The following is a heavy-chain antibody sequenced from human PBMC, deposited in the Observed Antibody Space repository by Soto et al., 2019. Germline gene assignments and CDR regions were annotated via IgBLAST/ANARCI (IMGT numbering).Heavy chain of an antibody. CDR1: GGSISSSSYY. CDR3: ARPAGYSSGWYGTNTDAFDI. D-gene: IGHD6-19*01. Sequence: SETLSLTCTVSGGSISSSSYYWGWIRQPPGKGLEWIGIFFYIGSTYYNPSFKSRVTISVDTSKNQFSLKLSSVTAADTAVYYCARPAGYSSGWYGTNTDAFDIWGQGTMVTVSS. V-gene: IGHV4-39*01. J-gene: IGHJ3*02. CDR2: FFYIGST.